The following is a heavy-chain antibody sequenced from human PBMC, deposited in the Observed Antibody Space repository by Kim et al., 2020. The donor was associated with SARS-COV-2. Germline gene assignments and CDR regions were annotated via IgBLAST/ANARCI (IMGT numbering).Heavy chain of an antibody. CDR1: GYTFTGYY. D-gene: IGHD1-26*01. CDR3: ARGSGAGLDYYYGMDV. J-gene: IGHJ6*02. CDR2: INPNSGGT. Sequence: ASVKVSCKASGYTFTGYYMHWVRQAPGQGLEWMGRINPNSGGTNYAQKFQGRVTMTRDTSISTAYMELSRLRSDDTAVYYCARGSGAGLDYYYGMDVWGQGTTVTVSS. V-gene: IGHV1-2*06.